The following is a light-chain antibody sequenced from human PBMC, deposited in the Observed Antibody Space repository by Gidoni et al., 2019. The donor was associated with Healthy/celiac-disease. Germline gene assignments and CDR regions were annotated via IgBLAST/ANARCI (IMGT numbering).Light chain of an antibody. CDR2: GAA. CDR1: QSVSSN. CDR3: QQYNNWPWT. Sequence: DIVMPQSPATLSVSPGERATLSCRASQSVSSNLAWYQQKPGQAPRLLIDGAATRATGIPARFSGSGSGTEFTLTISSLQSEDFAVYYCQQYNNWPWTFXQXTKVEIK. V-gene: IGKV3-15*01. J-gene: IGKJ1*01.